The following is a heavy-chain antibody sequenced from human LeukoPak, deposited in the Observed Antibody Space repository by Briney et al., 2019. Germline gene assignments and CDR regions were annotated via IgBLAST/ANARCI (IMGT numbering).Heavy chain of an antibody. V-gene: IGHV3-23*01. J-gene: IGHJ4*02. CDR1: GFTFSSYA. D-gene: IGHD6-6*01. Sequence: PGGSLRLSCAASGFTFSSYAMSWVRQAPGKGLEWVSAISGSGGSTYYADSVKGRFTISRDNAKNSLYLQMNSLRAEDTAVYYCARDVDSSSGPFDYWGQGTLVTVSS. CDR2: ISGSGGST. CDR3: ARDVDSSSGPFDY.